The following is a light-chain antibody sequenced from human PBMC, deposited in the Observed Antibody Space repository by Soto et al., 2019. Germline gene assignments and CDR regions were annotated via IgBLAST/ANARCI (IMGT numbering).Light chain of an antibody. Sequence: NFMLTQPHSVSESPGKTVTISCTRSSGSIASNYVQWYQQRPGSSPTTVIYEDNQRPSGVPDRFSGSIDSSSNSASLTISGLKTEDEANSYCQSYDSSKQVFGGGTNLTVL. CDR3: QSYDSSKQV. CDR2: EDN. V-gene: IGLV6-57*01. CDR1: SGSIASNY. J-gene: IGLJ2*01.